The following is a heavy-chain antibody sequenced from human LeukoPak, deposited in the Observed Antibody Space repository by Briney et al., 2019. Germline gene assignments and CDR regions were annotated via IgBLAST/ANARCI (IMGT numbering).Heavy chain of an antibody. D-gene: IGHD3-10*01. J-gene: IGHJ6*02. V-gene: IGHV3-21*01. Sequence: GGSLRLPCAASGFTFSSYSMNWVRQAPGKGLEWVSSISSSSSYIYYADSVKGRFTISRDNAKNSLYLQMNSLRAEDTAVYYCARDRSITMVRGADRYYGMDVWGQGTTVTVSS. CDR2: ISSSSSYI. CDR1: GFTFSSYS. CDR3: ARDRSITMVRGADRYYGMDV.